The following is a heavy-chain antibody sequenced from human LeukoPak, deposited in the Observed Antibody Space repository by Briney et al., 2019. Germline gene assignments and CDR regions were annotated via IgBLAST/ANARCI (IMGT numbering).Heavy chain of an antibody. CDR1: GGSISSHY. Sequence: SETLSHTCTVSGGSISSHYWSWIRQPPGKGLEWVGYIYYSGSTNYNPSLKSRVTISVDTSKKQFSLKLSSVTAADTARFHCARIRNTVLGGNIYDLWGQGTLITVSA. V-gene: IGHV4-59*11. J-gene: IGHJ5*02. CDR2: IYYSGST. CDR3: ARIRNTVLGGNIYDL. D-gene: IGHD3-16*01.